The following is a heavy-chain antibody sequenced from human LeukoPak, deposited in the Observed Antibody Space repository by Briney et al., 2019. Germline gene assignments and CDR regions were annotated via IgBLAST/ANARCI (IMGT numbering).Heavy chain of an antibody. CDR1: GGTFSSYA. CDR3: YCSGSYSGTTDY. Sequence: SVKVSCKASGGTFSSYAISWVRQAPGQGLEWMGGIIPIFGTANYAQKFQGRVTITTDESTSTAYMELSSLRSEDTAVYYCYCSGSYSGTTDYWGQGTLVTVSS. V-gene: IGHV1-69*05. D-gene: IGHD1-26*01. J-gene: IGHJ4*02. CDR2: IIPIFGTA.